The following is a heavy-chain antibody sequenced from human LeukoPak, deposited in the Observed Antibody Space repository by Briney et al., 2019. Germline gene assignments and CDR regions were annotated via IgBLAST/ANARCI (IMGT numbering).Heavy chain of an antibody. CDR3: ARASWVSTTDAVR. V-gene: IGHV3-23*01. Sequence: GGSLRLSCAASGFTFSSYAMSWVRQAPGKGLEWVSAISGSGGSTYYADSVKGRFTISRDNSKNTLYLQMNNLRVEDTGIYYCARASWVSTTDAVRWGQGTLVTVSS. J-gene: IGHJ4*02. D-gene: IGHD1-14*01. CDR2: ISGSGGST. CDR1: GFTFSSYA.